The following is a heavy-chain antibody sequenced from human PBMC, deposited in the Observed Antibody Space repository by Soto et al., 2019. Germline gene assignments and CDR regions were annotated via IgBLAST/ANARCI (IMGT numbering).Heavy chain of an antibody. CDR3: ARVGYSYGYSYNWFDP. D-gene: IGHD5-18*01. V-gene: IGHV4-34*01. CDR2: INHSGST. Sequence: SETLSLTCAVYGGSLSGYYWSWIRQPPGKGLEWIGEINHSGSTNYNPSLKSRVTISVDTSKNQFSLKLSSVTAADTAVYYCARVGYSYGYSYNWFDPWGQGTLVTVSS. CDR1: GGSLSGYY. J-gene: IGHJ5*02.